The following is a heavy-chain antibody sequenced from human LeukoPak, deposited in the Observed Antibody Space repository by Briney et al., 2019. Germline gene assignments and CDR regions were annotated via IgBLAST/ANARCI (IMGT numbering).Heavy chain of an antibody. V-gene: IGHV3-33*01. CDR3: ARAQVGSGWYNGDY. CDR1: GFTFSSYA. J-gene: IGHJ4*02. D-gene: IGHD6-19*01. Sequence: GGSLRLSCAASGFTFSSYAMHWVRQAPGKGLEWVAVIWYDGSNKYYADSVKGRFTISRDNSRNTLYLQMNSLRAEDTAVYYCARAQVGSGWYNGDYWGQGTLVTVSS. CDR2: IWYDGSNK.